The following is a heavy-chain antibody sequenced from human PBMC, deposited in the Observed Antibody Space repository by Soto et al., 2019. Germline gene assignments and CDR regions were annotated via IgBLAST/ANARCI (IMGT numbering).Heavy chain of an antibody. D-gene: IGHD3-3*01. CDR3: ARLVFGVLTGPDF. Sequence: PSETLSLSCTVSGVSISSSDYSWGWIRQPPGKGLEWIGSAYFSGNSYYNPSLKSRVTMSMDTSNNQFSLRLTSVTAADTAVYYCARLVFGVLTGPDFWGQGAPVTAPQ. V-gene: IGHV4-39*01. CDR2: AYFSGNS. J-gene: IGHJ4*02. CDR1: GVSISSSDYS.